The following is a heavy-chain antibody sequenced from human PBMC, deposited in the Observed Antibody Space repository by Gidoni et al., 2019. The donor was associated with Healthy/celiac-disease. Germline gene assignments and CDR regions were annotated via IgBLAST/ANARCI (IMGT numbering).Heavy chain of an antibody. CDR1: GFTFSSYG. CDR2: IWYDGSNK. J-gene: IGHJ3*02. V-gene: IGHV3-33*01. CDR3: ARDQWPVVAATLVAFDI. D-gene: IGHD2-15*01. Sequence: QVQLVESGGGVVQPGRSLRLSCAASGFTFSSYGMHWVRQAPGQGLEWVAVIWYDGSNKYYADSVKGRFTISRDNSKNTLYLQMNSLRAEDTAVYYCARDQWPVVAATLVAFDIWGQGTMVTVSS.